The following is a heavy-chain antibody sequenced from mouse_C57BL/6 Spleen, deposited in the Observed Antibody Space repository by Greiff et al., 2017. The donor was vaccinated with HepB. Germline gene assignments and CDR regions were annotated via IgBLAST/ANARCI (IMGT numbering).Heavy chain of an antibody. J-gene: IGHJ4*01. Sequence: VQGVESGPGLVQPSQSLSITCTVSGFSLTSYGVHWVRQSPGKGLEWLGVIWSGGSTDYNAAFISRLSISKDNSKSQVFFKMNSLQADDTAIYYCARRQGDYYGRRDYAMDYWGQGTSVTVSS. D-gene: IGHD1-1*01. CDR2: IWSGGST. CDR3: ARRQGDYYGRRDYAMDY. V-gene: IGHV2-2*01. CDR1: GFSLTSYG.